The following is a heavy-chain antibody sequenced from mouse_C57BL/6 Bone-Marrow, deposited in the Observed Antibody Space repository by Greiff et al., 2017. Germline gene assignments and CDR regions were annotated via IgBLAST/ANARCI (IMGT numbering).Heavy chain of an antibody. CDR3: ARDGGYGTPFAY. D-gene: IGHD1-1*01. V-gene: IGHV5-4*01. CDR1: GFTFSSYA. CDR2: ISDGGSYT. Sequence: EVKLMESGGGLVKPGGSLKLSCAASGFTFSSYAMSWVRQTPEKRLEWVATISDGGSYTYYPDNVKGRFTISRDNAKNNLYLQMSHLKSEDTAMDYCARDGGYGTPFAYWGQGTLVTVSA. J-gene: IGHJ3*01.